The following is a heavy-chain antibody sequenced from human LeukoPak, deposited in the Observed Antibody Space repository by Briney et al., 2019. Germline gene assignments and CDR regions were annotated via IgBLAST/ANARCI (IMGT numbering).Heavy chain of an antibody. D-gene: IGHD2-2*01. CDR1: GFTFSSYW. Sequence: QPGGSLRLSCAASGFTFSSYWMHWVRQAPGKGLVWVSRINSDGSSTSYADSVKGRFTISRDNAKNTLYLQMNSLRAEDTAVYYCARDSPYCSSTSCYDYFDYWGQGTLVTVSS. V-gene: IGHV3-74*01. J-gene: IGHJ4*02. CDR2: INSDGSST. CDR3: ARDSPYCSSTSCYDYFDY.